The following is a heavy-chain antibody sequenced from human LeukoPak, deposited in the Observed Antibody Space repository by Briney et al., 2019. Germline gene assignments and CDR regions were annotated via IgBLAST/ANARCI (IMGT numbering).Heavy chain of an antibody. CDR1: GFSVTTSY. CDR2: TYSGGST. CDR3: ARTYYDYRVGTNYFDY. D-gene: IGHD3-3*01. J-gene: IGHJ4*02. V-gene: IGHV3-66*01. Sequence: GESLKISCAASGFSVTTSYMSWVRQAPGKGLEWVSVTYSGGSTSHADSVKGRFTVSRDDSKNMVYLQMNSMRHDDTAVYYCARTYYDYRVGTNYFDYWGQGTLVTVSS.